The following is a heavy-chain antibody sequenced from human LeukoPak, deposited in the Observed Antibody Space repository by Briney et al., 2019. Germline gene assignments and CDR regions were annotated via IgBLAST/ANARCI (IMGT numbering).Heavy chain of an antibody. V-gene: IGHV3-30*03. J-gene: IGHJ4*02. D-gene: IGHD6-19*01. CDR2: ISYDGSNK. CDR3: ARDNIAVAGTDY. CDR1: GFTFSNYG. Sequence: GGSLRLSCAASGFTFSNYGMHWVRQAPGKGLEWVAVISYDGSNKYYADSVKGRFTISRDNSQNTLYLQMNSLRAEDTAVYYCARDNIAVAGTDYWGQGTLVTVSS.